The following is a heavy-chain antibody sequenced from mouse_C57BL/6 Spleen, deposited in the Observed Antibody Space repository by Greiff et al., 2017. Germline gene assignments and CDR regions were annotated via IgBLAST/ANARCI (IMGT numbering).Heavy chain of an antibody. D-gene: IGHD1-1*01. J-gene: IGHJ3*01. CDR2: ISYDGSN. V-gene: IGHV3-6*01. CDR3: ASYYYGPRRAY. CDR1: GYSITSGYY. Sequence: ESGPGLVKPSQSLSLTCSVTGYSITSGYYWNWIRQFPGNKLEWMGYISYDGSNNYNPSLKNRISITRDTSKNQFFLKLNSVTTEDTATYYCASYYYGPRRAYWGQGTLVTVSA.